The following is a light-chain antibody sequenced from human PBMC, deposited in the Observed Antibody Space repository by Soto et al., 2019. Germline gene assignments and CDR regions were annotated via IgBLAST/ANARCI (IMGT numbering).Light chain of an antibody. CDR1: SRDVGAYDY. CDR2: YVD. Sequence: QSALTQPASVSGSPGQSITISCTGTSRDVGAYDYVSWYLQYPDKAPQLLIYYVDHRPSGVSSRFSGSKSGNTASLTISGLQAEEEGDYYCFSYADGSLYFFGTGTKLTVL. J-gene: IGLJ1*01. V-gene: IGLV2-14*03. CDR3: FSYADGSLYF.